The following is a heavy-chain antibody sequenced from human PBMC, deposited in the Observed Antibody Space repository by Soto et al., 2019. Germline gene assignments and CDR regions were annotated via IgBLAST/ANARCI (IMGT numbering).Heavy chain of an antibody. CDR1: GFTFTNAW. Sequence: EVQVVESGGGLVKSGGSLRLSCAVSGFTFTNAWMNWVRQAPGKGLEWVARIKSKTDGGTTDYAAPGKDRFTISRDDSQNTLYLQMSSLKTEDTAMYYCTTDDFWSGQTIDYWGQGTLVTVSS. D-gene: IGHD3-3*01. CDR2: IKSKTDGGTT. V-gene: IGHV3-15*07. CDR3: TTDDFWSGQTIDY. J-gene: IGHJ4*02.